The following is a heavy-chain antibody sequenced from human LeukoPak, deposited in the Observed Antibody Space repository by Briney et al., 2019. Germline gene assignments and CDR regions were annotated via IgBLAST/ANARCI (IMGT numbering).Heavy chain of an antibody. CDR2: ISGSSDDI. Sequence: PGGSLRLSCAASGFTFSSHRMNWVRQAPGKGLEWVADISGSSDDIHYADSVKGRFTIFRDNSRKMVYLQMNSLRTEDTALYSCAKDIRRGDNYGYDQFAFWGQGTLVTVSS. V-gene: IGHV3-21*05. CDR3: AKDIRRGDNYGYDQFAF. J-gene: IGHJ4*02. CDR1: GFTFSSHR. D-gene: IGHD5-18*01.